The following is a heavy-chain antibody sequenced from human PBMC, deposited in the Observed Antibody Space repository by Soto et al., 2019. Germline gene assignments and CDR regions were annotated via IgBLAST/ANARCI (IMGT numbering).Heavy chain of an antibody. V-gene: IGHV5-51*01. J-gene: IGHJ6*02. CDR1: GYSFTSYW. CDR2: IYPGDSDT. CDR3: ARTLRTYYDFWSGYPPGYYGMDV. Sequence: GECLKISCKGSGYSFTSYWIGWVRQMPGKGLEWMGIIYPGDSDTRYSPSFQGQVTISADKSISTAYLQWSSLKASDSAMYYCARTLRTYYDFWSGYPPGYYGMDVWGQGTTVTVSS. D-gene: IGHD3-3*01.